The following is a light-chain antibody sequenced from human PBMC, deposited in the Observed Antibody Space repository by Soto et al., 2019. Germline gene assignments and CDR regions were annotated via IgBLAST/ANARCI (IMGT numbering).Light chain of an antibody. V-gene: IGKV3-11*01. J-gene: IGKJ2*01. CDR1: QSGSNC. CDR3: LQCDNWPRT. CDR2: DAS. Sequence: EIVLTQSPATLSLSPGERATLSCRASQSGSNCVAWYQQKPGQAPRLLIYDASNRATGTPARFSGSGSGTDFTLTIGSLEPEDFAVYYCLQCDNWPRTFGQGTKLEIK.